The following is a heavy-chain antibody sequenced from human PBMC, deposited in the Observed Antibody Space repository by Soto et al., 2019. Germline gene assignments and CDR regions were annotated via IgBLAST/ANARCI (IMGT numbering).Heavy chain of an antibody. J-gene: IGHJ4*02. V-gene: IGHV3-23*01. CDR3: ARESDH. CDR1: GFTFSGYA. Sequence: GGSLRLSCAASGFTFSGYAMSWVRQAPGKGLEWVSTISGSGGGTYYADSMKGRFTISRDNSKNTLYLQMYSLRVEDTAVYYCARESDHWGQGTLVTVSS. CDR2: ISGSGGGT.